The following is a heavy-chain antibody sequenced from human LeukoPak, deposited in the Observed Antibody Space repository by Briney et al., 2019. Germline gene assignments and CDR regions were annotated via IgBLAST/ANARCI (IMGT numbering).Heavy chain of an antibody. CDR3: AKWGGITIFGVVSYMDV. CDR1: GFTFDDYT. J-gene: IGHJ6*03. V-gene: IGHV3-9*03. D-gene: IGHD3-3*01. CDR2: ISWNSGSI. Sequence: PGRSLRLSCAASGFTFDDYTMHWVRQAPGKGLEWVSGISWNSGSIGYADSVKGRFTISRDNAKNSLYLQMNSLRAEDMALYYCAKWGGITIFGVVSYMDVWGKGTTVTVSS.